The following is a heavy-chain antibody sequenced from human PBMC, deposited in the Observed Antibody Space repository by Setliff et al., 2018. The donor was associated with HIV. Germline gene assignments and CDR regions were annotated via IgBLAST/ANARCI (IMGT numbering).Heavy chain of an antibody. D-gene: IGHD3-16*01. CDR3: ARTSVITLALDY. CDR1: GGSISGSSYY. J-gene: IGHJ4*02. CDR2: IYYSGST. Sequence: SETLSLTCTVSGGSISGSSYYWGWIRQPPGKGLEWIGSIYYSGSTYYTPSLKSRVTISVDTSKNQFSLRLSSVTAADTAVFYCARTSVITLALDYWGQGTLVTVSS. V-gene: IGHV4-39*01.